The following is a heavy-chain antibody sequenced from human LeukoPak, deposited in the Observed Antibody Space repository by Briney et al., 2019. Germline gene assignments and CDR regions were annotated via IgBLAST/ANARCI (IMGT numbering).Heavy chain of an antibody. J-gene: IGHJ4*02. CDR3: ARGPNWGLFDY. CDR2: IYYSGST. V-gene: IGHV4-39*01. CDR1: GGSISSTTYY. D-gene: IGHD7-27*01. Sequence: PSETLSLTCIVSGGSISSTTYYWGWIRQPPGKGLEWIGSIYYSGSTWYNPSLKGRVTISADTSKNQFSLKLTSVTAADTAVYYCARGPNWGLFDYWGQGTLVTVSS.